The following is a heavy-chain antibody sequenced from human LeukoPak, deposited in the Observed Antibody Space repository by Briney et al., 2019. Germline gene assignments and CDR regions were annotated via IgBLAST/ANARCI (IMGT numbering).Heavy chain of an antibody. J-gene: IGHJ6*02. CDR3: ARGGGDAMDV. D-gene: IGHD4-23*01. CDR1: GFTFSSSW. Sequence: GGSLRLSCAASGFTFSSSWMFWVRQAPGKGLAWVSHITSDESTTRYADSVKGRFTISRDNAKNTLYLQMNSLRAEDSAVYYCARGGGDAMDVWGQGTTVTVSS. CDR2: ITSDESTT. V-gene: IGHV3-74*01.